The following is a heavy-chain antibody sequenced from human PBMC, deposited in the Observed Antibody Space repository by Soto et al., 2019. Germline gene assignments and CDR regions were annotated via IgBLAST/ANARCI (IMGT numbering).Heavy chain of an antibody. D-gene: IGHD1-1*01. Sequence: QEQLVESGGGVVQPGRSLRLSCAVSGFTFSSYDMHWVRQAPVKGLEWVAFISYDGSEKYYADSVKGRFTISRDNSKNALDLQMNSLRAEDTAVFYCAKAGGPTYNYYGVAVWGQGTTVTVSS. CDR2: ISYDGSEK. CDR1: GFTFSSYD. V-gene: IGHV3-30*18. J-gene: IGHJ6*02. CDR3: AKAGGPTYNYYGVAV.